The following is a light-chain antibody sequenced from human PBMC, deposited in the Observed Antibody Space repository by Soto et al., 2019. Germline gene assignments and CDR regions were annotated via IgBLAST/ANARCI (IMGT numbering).Light chain of an antibody. CDR3: QQYNNWPPIT. V-gene: IGKV3-15*01. CDR2: GAS. CDR1: QSVSGN. Sequence: EIVMTQSPATLPVSPGERATLSCRASQSVSGNLAWYQQKPAQAPRLLIYGASTRATGIPAGFSGSGSGTKFTLTISSLQSEDFAVYYCQQYNNWPPITFGQGTRLEIK. J-gene: IGKJ5*01.